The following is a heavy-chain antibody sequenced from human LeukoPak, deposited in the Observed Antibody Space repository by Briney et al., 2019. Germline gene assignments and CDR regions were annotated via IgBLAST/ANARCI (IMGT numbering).Heavy chain of an antibody. CDR1: GYTFTGYY. D-gene: IGHD5-18*01. V-gene: IGHV1-2*02. CDR3: ARVVHSYGSNPPGY. CDR2: INPNSGGT. J-gene: IGHJ4*02. Sequence: ASVKVSCKASGYTFTGYYMHWARQAPGQGLEWMGWINPNSGGTNYAQKFQGRVTMTRDTSISTAYMELSRLRSDDTAVYYCARVVHSYGSNPPGYWGQGTLVTVSS.